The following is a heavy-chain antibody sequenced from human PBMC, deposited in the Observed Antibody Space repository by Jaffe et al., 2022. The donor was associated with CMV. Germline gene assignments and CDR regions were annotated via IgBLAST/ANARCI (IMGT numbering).Heavy chain of an antibody. CDR2: IYYSGST. Sequence: QLQLQESGPGLVKPSETLSLTCTVSGGSISSSSYYWGWIRQPPGKGLEWIGSIYYSGSTYYNPSLKSRVTISVDTSKNQFSLKLSSVTAADTAVYYCARQPAYCGGDCYTPIPYYFDYWGQGTLVTVSS. V-gene: IGHV4-39*01. CDR3: ARQPAYCGGDCYTPIPYYFDY. CDR1: GGSISSSSYY. D-gene: IGHD2-21*02. J-gene: IGHJ4*02.